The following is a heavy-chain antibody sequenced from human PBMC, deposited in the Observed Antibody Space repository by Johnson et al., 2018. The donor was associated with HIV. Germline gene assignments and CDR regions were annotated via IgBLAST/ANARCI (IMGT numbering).Heavy chain of an antibody. CDR3: AKDTYSHRLTVTESGFDI. CDR2: IRYAGSNK. J-gene: IGHJ3*02. V-gene: IGHV3-30-3*01. D-gene: IGHD4-11*01. CDR1: GFTFSNYA. Sequence: VQLVESGGGVVQPGRSLRLSCAASGFTFSNYAMHWVRQAPGKGLEWVAVIRYAGSNKSYADSVKGRFTISRDNSKNSLYVQMNSLRAEDTAVYYCAKDTYSHRLTVTESGFDIWGQGTMVTVSS.